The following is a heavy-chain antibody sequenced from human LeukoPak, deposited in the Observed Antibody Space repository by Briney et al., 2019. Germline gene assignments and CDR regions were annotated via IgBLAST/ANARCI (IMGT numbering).Heavy chain of an antibody. J-gene: IGHJ4*02. CDR3: ARDDGSGGPFDY. V-gene: IGHV3-66*01. Sequence: PGGSLRLSCAASGFTVSSSYMSWVRQAPGKGLEWVSVISSGGSTYYADSVKGRFTISRDGPKNTLYLQMNSLRAEDTAVYYCARDDGSGGPFDYWGQGTLVTVSS. D-gene: IGHD3-10*01. CDR2: ISSGGST. CDR1: GFTVSSSY.